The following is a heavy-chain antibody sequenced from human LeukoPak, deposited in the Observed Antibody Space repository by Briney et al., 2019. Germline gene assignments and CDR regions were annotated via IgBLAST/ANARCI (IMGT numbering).Heavy chain of an antibody. D-gene: IGHD2-2*01. CDR1: GFTSSNYW. CDR2: IRSKAYGGTI. J-gene: IGHJ6*03. Sequence: GGSLRLSCAASGFTSSNYWMSWVRQAPGKGLEWMGFIRSKAYGGTIEYAASVKGRFTISRDDSKGIAYLQMNSLKTEDTAVYFCTRSFGCRSTSCYYYYYMDVWGKGTTVTVSS. CDR3: TRSFGCRSTSCYYYYYMDV. V-gene: IGHV3-49*04.